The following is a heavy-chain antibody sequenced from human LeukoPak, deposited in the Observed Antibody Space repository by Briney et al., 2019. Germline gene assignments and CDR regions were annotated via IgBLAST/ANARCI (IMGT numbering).Heavy chain of an antibody. CDR2: ISYDGSNK. CDR3: ARDYGDYFDY. CDR1: GFTFSSYG. J-gene: IGHJ4*02. Sequence: GRSLRLSCAASGFTFSSYGMHWVRQAPGKGLEWVAVISYDGSNKYYADSVKGRFTISRDNSKNTLYLQMNSLRAEDTAVYYCARDYGDYFDYWGQGTLVTVSS. D-gene: IGHD4-17*01. V-gene: IGHV3-30*03.